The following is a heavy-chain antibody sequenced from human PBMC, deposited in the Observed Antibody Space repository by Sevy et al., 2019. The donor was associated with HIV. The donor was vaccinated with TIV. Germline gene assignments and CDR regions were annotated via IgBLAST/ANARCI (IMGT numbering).Heavy chain of an antibody. D-gene: IGHD5-18*01. Sequence: SETLSLTCSVSGGSISSYYWSWIRQPPGKGLEWIDYGGSTSYNSSLKSRVTISVDRSKNQFSLKLRSVTAADTAIYYCAIVRYTYGFPIFFDYWGQGILVTVSS. V-gene: IGHV4-59*01. CDR3: AIVRYTYGFPIFFDY. J-gene: IGHJ4*02. CDR2: YGGST. CDR1: GGSISSYY.